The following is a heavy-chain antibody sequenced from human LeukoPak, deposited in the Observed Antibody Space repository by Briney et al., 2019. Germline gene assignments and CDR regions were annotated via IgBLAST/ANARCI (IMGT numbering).Heavy chain of an antibody. J-gene: IGHJ4*02. CDR1: GFTFSRYE. CDR3: AKGVRFGESNFDY. Sequence: GGSLRLSCSASGFTFSRYEMYWVRQAPGKGLEWVSVISNSGGSTYYADSVKGRFTISRDNSKNTLYLQMNSLRAEDTAVYYCAKGVRFGESNFDYWGQGTLVTVSS. D-gene: IGHD3-10*01. V-gene: IGHV3-23*01. CDR2: ISNSGGST.